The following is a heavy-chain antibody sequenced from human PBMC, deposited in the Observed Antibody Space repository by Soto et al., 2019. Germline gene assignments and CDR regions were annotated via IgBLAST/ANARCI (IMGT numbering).Heavy chain of an antibody. CDR2: INPSGGST. CDR3: ARGKAGVRGAHYGMDV. D-gene: IGHD3-10*01. CDR1: GYTFTSYY. Sequence: ASVKVSCKASGYTFTSYYMHWVRRAPGQGLEWMGIINPSGGSTSYAQKFQGRVTMTRDTSTSTVYMELSSLRSEDTAVYYCARGKAGVRGAHYGMDVWGQGTTVTVSS. J-gene: IGHJ6*02. V-gene: IGHV1-46*01.